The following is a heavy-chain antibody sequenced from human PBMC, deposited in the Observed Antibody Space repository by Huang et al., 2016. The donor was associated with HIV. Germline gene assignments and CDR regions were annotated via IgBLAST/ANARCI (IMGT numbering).Heavy chain of an antibody. CDR3: AREIMISFGGPFDS. CDR1: VGSFSGYF. V-gene: IGHV4-34*02. D-gene: IGHD3-16*01. CDR2: INHAGVT. J-gene: IGHJ5*01. Sequence: QVQLEQWGAGLLKPSETLSLTCAVYVGSFSGYFWNWIRQSPGKGLDWIGQINHAGVTDYNPSLKSRATISVDTSKNQFSLRLTSVTTADTAIYYCAREIMISFGGPFDSWGHGNLVTVSS.